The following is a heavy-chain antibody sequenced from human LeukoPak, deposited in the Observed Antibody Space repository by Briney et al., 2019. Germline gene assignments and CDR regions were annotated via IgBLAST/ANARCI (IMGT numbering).Heavy chain of an antibody. J-gene: IGHJ4*02. CDR3: AKDHSQNFDY. D-gene: IGHD5-18*01. V-gene: IGHV3-30*02. CDR2: LRRDGSDK. CDR1: GFTFSNYG. Sequence: PGGSLRLSCAASGFTFSNYGMHWVRQAPGKGLEWVAFLRRDGSDKYYADSVKGRFTISRDNSKNTVYLQMNSLRPDDTAVYYCAKDHSQNFDYWGQGTLVTVSS.